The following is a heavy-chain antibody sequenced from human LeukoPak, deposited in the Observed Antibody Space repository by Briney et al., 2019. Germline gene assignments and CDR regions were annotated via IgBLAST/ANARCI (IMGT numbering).Heavy chain of an antibody. CDR3: TRDNYDILTGYYPGDY. D-gene: IGHD3-9*01. J-gene: IGHJ4*02. Sequence: GGSLRLSCTASGFPFGDYAMSWVRQAPGKGLEWVGFIRSKAYGGTTEYAASVKGRFTISRDDSKSIAYLQMNSLKTEDTAVYYCTRDNYDILTGYYPGDYWGQGTLVTVSS. V-gene: IGHV3-49*04. CDR2: IRSKAYGGTT. CDR1: GFPFGDYA.